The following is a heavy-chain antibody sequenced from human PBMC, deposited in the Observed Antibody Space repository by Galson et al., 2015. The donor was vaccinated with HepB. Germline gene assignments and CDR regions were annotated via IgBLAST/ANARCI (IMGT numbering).Heavy chain of an antibody. CDR3: ATQGDQWIVQW. Sequence: SVKVSCRASGYIFTNYAMHWLRQAPGQRLEWLGFIYTGNGNTKYSPMFQGRVTISRDPSASMAYLELTTLTSEDTAVYYCATQGDQWIVQWWGQGTLLTVSS. CDR1: GYIFTNYA. CDR2: IYTGNGNT. D-gene: IGHD5-12*01. V-gene: IGHV1-3*04. J-gene: IGHJ4*02.